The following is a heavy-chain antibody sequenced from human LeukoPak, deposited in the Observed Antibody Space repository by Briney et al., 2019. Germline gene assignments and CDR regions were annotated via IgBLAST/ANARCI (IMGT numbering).Heavy chain of an antibody. CDR2: FDPEDGET. Sequence: AASVKVSCKVSGYTLTELSMHWVRQAPGKGLEWMGGFDPEDGETIYAQKFQGRVTITTDESTSTAYMELSSLRSEDTAVYYCATGRRTGRWLQPYFDYWGQGTLVTVSS. V-gene: IGHV1-24*01. D-gene: IGHD5-24*01. J-gene: IGHJ4*02. CDR1: GYTLTELS. CDR3: ATGRRTGRWLQPYFDY.